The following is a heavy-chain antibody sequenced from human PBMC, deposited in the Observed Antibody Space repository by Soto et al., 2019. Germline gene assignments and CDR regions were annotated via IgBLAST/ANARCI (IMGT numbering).Heavy chain of an antibody. D-gene: IGHD5-12*01. J-gene: IGHJ4*02. CDR2: IYYSGST. CDR3: AREGRRGYSGYDQYYFDY. CDR1: GGSISSYY. Sequence: ETLSLTCTVSGGSISSYYWSWIRQPPGKGLEWIGYIYYSGSTNYNPSLKSRVTISVDTSKNQFSLKLSSVTGADTAVYYCAREGRRGYSGYDQYYFDYWGQGTLVTVSS. V-gene: IGHV4-59*01.